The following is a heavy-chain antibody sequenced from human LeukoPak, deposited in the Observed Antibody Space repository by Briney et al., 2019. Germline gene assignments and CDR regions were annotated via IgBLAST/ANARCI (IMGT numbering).Heavy chain of an antibody. CDR3: ARLSRGRDGYNSDY. CDR1: GGSFSGYY. J-gene: IGHJ4*02. D-gene: IGHD5-24*01. Sequence: SETLSLTCAVYGGSFSGYYWSWIRQPAGKGLEWIGRIYTSGSTNYNPSLKSRVTMSVDTSKNQFSLKLSSVTAADTAVYYCARLSRGRDGYNSDYWGQGTLVTVSS. V-gene: IGHV4-59*10. CDR2: IYTSGST.